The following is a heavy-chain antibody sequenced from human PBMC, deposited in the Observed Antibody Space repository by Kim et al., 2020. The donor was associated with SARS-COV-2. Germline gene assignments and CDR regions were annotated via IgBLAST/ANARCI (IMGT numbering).Heavy chain of an antibody. V-gene: IGHV1-18*01. CDR1: GYTFTSYG. Sequence: ASVKVSCKASGYTFTSYGISWVRQAPGQGLEWMGWISAYNGNTNYAQKFQGRVTMTTDTSTSTAYMELRSLRSDDTAVYYCARVTSWVKDRDIVGVALLFDPWGQGTLVTVSS. J-gene: IGHJ5*02. CDR2: ISAYNGNT. CDR3: ARVTSWVKDRDIVGVALLFDP. D-gene: IGHD2-2*01.